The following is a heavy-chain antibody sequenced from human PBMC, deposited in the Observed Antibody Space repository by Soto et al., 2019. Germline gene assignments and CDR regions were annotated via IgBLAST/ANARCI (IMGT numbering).Heavy chain of an antibody. CDR2: INHSGST. J-gene: IGHJ5*02. V-gene: IGHV4-34*01. CDR3: ARTLRPYCSGGSCYYQFDP. D-gene: IGHD2-15*01. CDR1: GGSFSGYY. Sequence: ETLSLTCAVYGGSFSGYYWSWIRQPPGKGLEWIGEINHSGSTNYNPSLKSRVTISVDTSKNQFSLKLSSVTAADTAVYYCARTLRPYCSGGSCYYQFDPWGQGTLVTVSS.